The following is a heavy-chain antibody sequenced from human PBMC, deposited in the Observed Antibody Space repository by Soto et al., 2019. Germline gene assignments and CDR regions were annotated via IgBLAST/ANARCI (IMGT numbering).Heavy chain of an antibody. V-gene: IGHV3-23*01. Sequence: EVQLLESGGGLVQPGGSLRLSCAAAGFTFSNYVLTWVRQSPGKGREWVSTFSGSGGSTYYADSVRGRFTISRDNSKNTLFLQMNSLRVEDTAIYYCARDWTGDTCPCLDVWGQGTTVSVSS. CDR2: FSGSGGST. CDR3: ARDWTGDTCPCLDV. CDR1: GFTFSNYV. D-gene: IGHD3-3*01. J-gene: IGHJ6*02.